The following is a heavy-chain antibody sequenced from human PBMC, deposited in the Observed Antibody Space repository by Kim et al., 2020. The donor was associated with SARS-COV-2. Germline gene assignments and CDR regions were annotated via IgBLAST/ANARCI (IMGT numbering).Heavy chain of an antibody. CDR2: IYYSGST. V-gene: IGHV4-59*01. Sequence: SETLSLTCTVSGGSISSYYWSWIRQPPGKGLEWIGYIYYSGSTNYNPSLKSRVTISVDTSKNQFSLKLSSVTAADTAVYYCARDGYSYGNGFDPWGQGTLVTVSS. J-gene: IGHJ5*02. D-gene: IGHD5-18*01. CDR3: ARDGYSYGNGFDP. CDR1: GGSISSYY.